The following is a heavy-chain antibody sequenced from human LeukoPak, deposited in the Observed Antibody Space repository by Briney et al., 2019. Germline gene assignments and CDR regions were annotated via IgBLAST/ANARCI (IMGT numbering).Heavy chain of an antibody. J-gene: IGHJ4*02. CDR3: ARGGSSCTNGVCYTVEGVFYPRYFDY. CDR1: GGSFSGYY. CDR2: INHSGST. V-gene: IGHV4-34*01. Sequence: SETLSLTCAVYGGSFSGYYWSWIRQPPGKGLEWIGEINHSGSTIYNPSLKSRVTISVGTSKNQFSLNLNSVTAADTAVYYCARGGSSCTNGVCYTVEGVFYPRYFDYWGQGTLVTVSS. D-gene: IGHD2-8*01.